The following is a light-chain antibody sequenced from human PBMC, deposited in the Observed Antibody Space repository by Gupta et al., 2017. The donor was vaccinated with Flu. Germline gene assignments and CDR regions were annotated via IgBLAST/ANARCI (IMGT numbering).Light chain of an antibody. J-gene: IGKJ2*01. CDR3: QQFGNPPYA. V-gene: IGKV3-20*01. CDR1: QSVSSSY. CDR2: SAS. Sequence: ENVLTQSPGTLSSSLGDRATLSCRASQSVSSSYLAWYQQRPGQAPRLLIYSASIRAAGIPDRFSGSGSGTDFTLAISRLEPEDFALYYCQQFGNPPYAFGQGTRLEIK.